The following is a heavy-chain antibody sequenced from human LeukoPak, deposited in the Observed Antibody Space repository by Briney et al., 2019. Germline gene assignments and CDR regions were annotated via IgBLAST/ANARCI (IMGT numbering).Heavy chain of an antibody. J-gene: IGHJ4*02. CDR2: IYPNGST. CDR3: ARKPYGSGRFDY. D-gene: IGHD3-10*01. Sequence: PSQTLSLTCTVSGGSISSGDYSWSWIRQPPGKGLEWIGYIYPNGSTYYNPSLKSRVTISVDRSKNQFSLKLSSVTAADTAVYYCARKPYGSGRFDYWGQGTLVTVSS. V-gene: IGHV4-30-2*01. CDR1: GGSISSGDYS.